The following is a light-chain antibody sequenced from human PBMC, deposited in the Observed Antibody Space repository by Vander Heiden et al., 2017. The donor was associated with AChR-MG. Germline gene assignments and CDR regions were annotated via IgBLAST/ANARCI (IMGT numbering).Light chain of an antibody. CDR3: QAWDSGTGV. CDR2: QDI. CDR1: KLGDKS. Sequence: SYELTQPPSVSVSPGQTASITCSGDKLGDKSASWYQQKPGQSPVLVIYQDIKRPSGIPERFSGSNSGNTATLTISGTQAMDEADYYCQAWDSGTGVFGTGTKVTVI. J-gene: IGLJ1*01. V-gene: IGLV3-1*01.